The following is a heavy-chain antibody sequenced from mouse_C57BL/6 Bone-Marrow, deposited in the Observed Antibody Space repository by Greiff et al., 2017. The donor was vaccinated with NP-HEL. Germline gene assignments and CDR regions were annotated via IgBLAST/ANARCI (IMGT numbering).Heavy chain of an antibody. CDR2: LSDGGSYT. Sequence: EVQLVASGGGLVKPGGSLKLSCAASGFTFSSYAMSWVRHTPEQSLELVATLSDGGSYTYSPDNVKGRFTISRDNAKNNLYLQMSHLKSEDTAMYYCARLPFYWGQGTSVTVSS. CDR3: ARLPFY. J-gene: IGHJ4*01. V-gene: IGHV5-4*01. CDR1: GFTFSSYA. D-gene: IGHD5-5*01.